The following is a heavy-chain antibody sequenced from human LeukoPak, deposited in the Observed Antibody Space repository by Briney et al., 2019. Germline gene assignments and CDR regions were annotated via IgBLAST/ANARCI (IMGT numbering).Heavy chain of an antibody. V-gene: IGHV4-39*07. Sequence: SETLSLTCTVSGVSISSSNSYWGWIRQPPGTGLEWIGEINHSGSTNYNPSLKSRVTISVDTSKNQFSLKLSSVTAADTAVYYCARARVERWLQSRNFDYWGQGTLVTVSS. J-gene: IGHJ4*02. CDR1: GVSISSSNSY. CDR2: INHSGST. CDR3: ARARVERWLQSRNFDY. D-gene: IGHD5-24*01.